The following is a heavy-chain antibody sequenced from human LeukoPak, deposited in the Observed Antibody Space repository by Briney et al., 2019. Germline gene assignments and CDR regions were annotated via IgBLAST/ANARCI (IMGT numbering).Heavy chain of an antibody. Sequence: PGGSLRLSCAASGFTFSNAWMNWVRQAPGKGLEWVSSISSSSSYIYYADSVKGRFTISRDNAKNSLYLQMNSLRAEDTAVYYCARAFDHGTYDYVWGSYRPFDYWGQGTLVTVSS. V-gene: IGHV3-21*01. CDR1: GFTFSNAW. CDR3: ARAFDHGTYDYVWGSYRPFDY. J-gene: IGHJ4*02. CDR2: ISSSSSYI. D-gene: IGHD3-16*02.